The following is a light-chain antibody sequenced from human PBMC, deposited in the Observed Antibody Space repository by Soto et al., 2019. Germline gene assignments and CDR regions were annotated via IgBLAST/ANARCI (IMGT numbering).Light chain of an antibody. J-gene: IGLJ7*01. CDR2: DVN. CDR1: SSDVGSYKY. V-gene: IGLV2-11*01. CDR3: CSFVDSDTVL. Sequence: QSALTQPRSVSGSPGQSVTISRTGTSSDVGSYKYVSWYQHHPGKAPKLMIFDVNKRPSGVPDRFSGSNSGNAASLTISGLQPEDEADYFCCSFVDSDTVLFGGGTQLTVL.